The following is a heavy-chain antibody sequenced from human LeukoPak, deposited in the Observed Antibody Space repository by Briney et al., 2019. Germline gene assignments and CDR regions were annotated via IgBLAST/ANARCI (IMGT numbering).Heavy chain of an antibody. V-gene: IGHV3-23*01. CDR1: GFTFSTYA. CDR2: MGGRGTST. CDR3: ATSSATYVGAFDI. J-gene: IGHJ3*02. D-gene: IGHD3-16*01. Sequence: GGSLRLSCEASGFTFSTYAMRWVRETPGKGLEWVSAMGGRGTSTKYADSVKGRFTISRDNSKNTVYLQMNSLRAEDTAVYYCATSSATYVGAFDIWGQGTMVTVSS.